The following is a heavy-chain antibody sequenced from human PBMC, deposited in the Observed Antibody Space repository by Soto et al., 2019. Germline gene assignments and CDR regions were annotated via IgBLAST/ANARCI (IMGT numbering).Heavy chain of an antibody. CDR1: GLTFSLYN. CDR3: ASPSSHGRKYYFDY. V-gene: IGHV3-21*01. CDR2: ISSSNAYI. Sequence: GGSLRLSCAASGLTFSLYNMNWVRQAPGKGLEWVASISSSNAYIYYADSVKGRFTISRDNAKKSLDLQMNSLRVEDTAVYYCASPSSHGRKYYFDYWGQGTLVTVSS. D-gene: IGHD6-6*01. J-gene: IGHJ4*02.